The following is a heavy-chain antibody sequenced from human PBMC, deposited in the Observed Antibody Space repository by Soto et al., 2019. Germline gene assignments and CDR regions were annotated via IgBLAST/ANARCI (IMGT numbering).Heavy chain of an antibody. V-gene: IGHV1-18*01. CDR2: ISAYNGNT. CDR3: ASICSGGSCYSSDAFDI. CDR1: GYTFTSYG. D-gene: IGHD2-15*01. J-gene: IGHJ3*02. Sequence: ASVKVSCKASGYTFTSYGISWVRQAPGQGLEWMGWISAYNGNTNYAQKLQGRVTMTTDTSTSTAYMELRSLRSDDTAVYYCASICSGGSCYSSDAFDIWGQGTMVTVSS.